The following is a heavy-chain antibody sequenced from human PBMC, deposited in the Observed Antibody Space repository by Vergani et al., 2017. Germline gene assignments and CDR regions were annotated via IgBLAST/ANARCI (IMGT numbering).Heavy chain of an antibody. J-gene: IGHJ5*02. Sequence: QVQLQESGPGLVKSSETLSLTCTVSGGSFSTGGQSWTWLRQSAGKGLEWIGRIYTSGATNYNPSLRSRAIMSVDASKKQFSLKLTSVTAADTAVYYCARHKLLWFGELLVWFDPWGQGTLVTVSS. D-gene: IGHD3-10*01. CDR3: ARHKLLWFGELLVWFDP. CDR2: IYTSGAT. CDR1: GGSFSTGGQS. V-gene: IGHV4-61*02.